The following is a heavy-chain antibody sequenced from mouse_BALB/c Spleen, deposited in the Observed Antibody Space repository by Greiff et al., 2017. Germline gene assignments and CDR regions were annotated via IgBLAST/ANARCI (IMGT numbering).Heavy chain of an antibody. CDR2: IEPGNGNT. CDR3: ARSTMITPFAY. Sequence: VQLQQSGAELVKPGASVKLSCTASGFNIKDPYMHWVKQRPEQGLEWIGRIEPGNGNTKYDPKFQGKATLTADTSSNTAYLQLSSLTSEDTAVYYCARSTMITPFAYWGQGTLVTVSA. J-gene: IGHJ3*01. V-gene: IGHV14-3*02. CDR1: GFNIKDPY. D-gene: IGHD2-4*01.